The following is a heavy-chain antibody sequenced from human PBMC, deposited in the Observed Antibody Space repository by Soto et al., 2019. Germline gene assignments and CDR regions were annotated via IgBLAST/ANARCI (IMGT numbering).Heavy chain of an antibody. CDR2: MNPQNGNT. V-gene: IGHV1-8*01. D-gene: IGHD6-6*01. CDR3: ARLSEESSSSNYYYFYMDV. J-gene: IGHJ6*03. Sequence: QVQLVQSGSEGKEPGASMKISCQASGYTFTRYDITWVRQATGQGLEWMGWMNPQNGNTAYAEKFQGRVTMTRSTSINTAYMELSGLRSEDTAVYYCARLSEESSSSNYYYFYMDVWGKGSTVTVSS. CDR1: GYTFTRYD.